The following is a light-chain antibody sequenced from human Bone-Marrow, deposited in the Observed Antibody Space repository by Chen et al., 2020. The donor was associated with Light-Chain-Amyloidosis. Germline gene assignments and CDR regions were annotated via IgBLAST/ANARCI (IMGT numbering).Light chain of an antibody. V-gene: IGKV3-11*01. J-gene: IGKJ4*01. CDR3: QQRSNWPPFLS. CDR2: DAS. CDR1: QSVNSY. Sequence: EIVLTQSPATLSLSPGERATLSCRASQSVNSYLAWYQQKPGQAPRLLIYDASNRAPGIPARFSGSGSGTDFTLTISTLEPEDFAVYYGQQRSNWPPFLSFGGGTRVEIK.